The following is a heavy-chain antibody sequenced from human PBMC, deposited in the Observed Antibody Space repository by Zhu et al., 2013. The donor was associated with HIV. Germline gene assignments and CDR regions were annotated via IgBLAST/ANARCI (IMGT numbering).Heavy chain of an antibody. Sequence: QVQLVQSGAEVKKPGSSVKVSCKVSGGTFSDLAISWVRQTPGQGLEWLGGIIPMFGPGKIAQKFQGRVDMTTDTSTSTVYMELRSLRSDDTAVYYCARDLHPMYSGTYYPSGMDVWGRGTTVTVSS. CDR3: ARDLHPMYSGTYYPSGMDV. CDR1: GGTFSDLA. D-gene: IGHD1-26*01. J-gene: IGHJ6*01. V-gene: IGHV1-69*06. CDR2: IIPMFGPG.